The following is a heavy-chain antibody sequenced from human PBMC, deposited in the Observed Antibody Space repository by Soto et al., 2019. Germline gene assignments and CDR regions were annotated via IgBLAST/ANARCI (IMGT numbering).Heavy chain of an antibody. D-gene: IGHD5-12*01. V-gene: IGHV3-21*02. CDR1: GFTFSRCD. CDR3: AREGVDTVTSINSPFDY. Sequence: EVQLLQSGGGLVKPGGSLRLSCATSGFTFSRCDMNWVRQAPGKGLEWVSFISSSASYMYYADSVKGRFTISRDNSKNSLYLQMNSLRADDTAVYYCAREGVDTVTSINSPFDYWGQGALGTVSS. CDR2: ISSSASYM. J-gene: IGHJ4*02.